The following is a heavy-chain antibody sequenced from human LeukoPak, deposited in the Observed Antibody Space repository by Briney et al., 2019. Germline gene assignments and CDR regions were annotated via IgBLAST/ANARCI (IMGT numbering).Heavy chain of an antibody. V-gene: IGHV3-74*01. CDR1: GFTFDDYA. D-gene: IGHD3-22*01. Sequence: GGSLRLSCAASGFTFDDYAMHWVRHAPGKGLVWVSRINPDGSDTNYADSVKGRFTISRDNARNTVYLQMNSLRAEDTAVYYCARGWVPSDITLKWGQGTMVTVSS. CDR2: INPDGSDT. J-gene: IGHJ3*01. CDR3: ARGWVPSDITLK.